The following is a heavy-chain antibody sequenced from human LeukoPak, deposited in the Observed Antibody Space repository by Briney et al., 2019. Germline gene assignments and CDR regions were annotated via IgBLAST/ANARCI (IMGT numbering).Heavy chain of an antibody. V-gene: IGHV3-23*01. J-gene: IGHJ4*02. CDR3: ATGGVVVVTGARFY. D-gene: IGHD2-21*02. Sequence: PGGSLRLSCAAPGFTFSSYAMSWVRQAPGKGLEWVSAISGSGGSTYYADSVKGRFTISRDNSKNTLYLQMNSLRAEDTAVYYCATGGVVVVTGARFYWGQGTLVTVSS. CDR1: GFTFSSYA. CDR2: ISGSGGST.